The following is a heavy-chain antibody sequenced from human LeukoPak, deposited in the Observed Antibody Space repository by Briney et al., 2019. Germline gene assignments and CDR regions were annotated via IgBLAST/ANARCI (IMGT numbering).Heavy chain of an antibody. CDR2: ISYDGSNK. Sequence: GGSLRLSCAASGFTFSSYGMHWVRQAPGKGLEWVAVISYDGSNKYYADSVKGRFTISRDNSKNTLYLQMNSLRAEDTAVYYCAKGQGGNSQGDGEDAFDIWGQGTMVTVSS. CDR1: GFTFSSYG. J-gene: IGHJ3*02. V-gene: IGHV3-30*18. CDR3: AKGQGGNSQGDGEDAFDI. D-gene: IGHD4-23*01.